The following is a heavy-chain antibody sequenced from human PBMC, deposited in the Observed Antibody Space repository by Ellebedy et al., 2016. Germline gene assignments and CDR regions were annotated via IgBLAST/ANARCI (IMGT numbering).Heavy chain of an antibody. CDR1: GYTFTSYG. D-gene: IGHD1-20*01. Sequence: ASVKVSCKASGYTFTSYGVSWVRQAPGQGLEWMGWISAYNGNTNYAQKLQGRVTITTDTSTSTAYMELRSLRSDDTAVYYCARDEGYNWNDVEGGYYYYGMDVWGQGTTVTVSS. V-gene: IGHV1-18*01. J-gene: IGHJ6*02. CDR2: ISAYNGNT. CDR3: ARDEGYNWNDVEGGYYYYGMDV.